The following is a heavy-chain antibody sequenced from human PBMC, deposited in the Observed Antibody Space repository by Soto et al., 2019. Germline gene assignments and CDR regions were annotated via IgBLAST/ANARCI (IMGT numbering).Heavy chain of an antibody. CDR1: GFTFSSYA. CDR3: AKDGPARYCSSTSCYFDY. Sequence: GGSLRLSCAASGFTFSSYAMSWVRQAPGKGLEWVSAISGSGGSTYYADSVKDRFTISRDNSKNTLYLQMNSLRAEDTAVYYCAKDGPARYCSSTSCYFDYWGQGTLVTVSS. J-gene: IGHJ4*02. D-gene: IGHD2-2*01. CDR2: ISGSGGST. V-gene: IGHV3-23*01.